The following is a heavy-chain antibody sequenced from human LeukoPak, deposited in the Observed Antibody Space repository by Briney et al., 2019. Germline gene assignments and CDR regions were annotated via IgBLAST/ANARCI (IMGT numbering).Heavy chain of an antibody. CDR1: GYSISSGYY. J-gene: IGHJ5*02. CDR3: ARLPPLIVVVPAANGYNWFDP. D-gene: IGHD2-2*01. V-gene: IGHV4-38-2*01. Sequence: SETLSLTCAVSGYSISSGYYWGWIRQPPGKGLEWIGSIYHSGSTYYNPSLKSRVTISVDTSKNQFSLKLSSVTAADTAVYYCARLPPLIVVVPAANGYNWFDPWGQGTLVTVSS. CDR2: IYHSGST.